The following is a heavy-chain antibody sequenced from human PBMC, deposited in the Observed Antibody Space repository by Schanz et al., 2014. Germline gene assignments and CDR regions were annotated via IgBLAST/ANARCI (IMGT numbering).Heavy chain of an antibody. CDR2: IGNGGVTI. J-gene: IGHJ2*01. Sequence: VQLVESGGGLVKPGGFLRLSCAASGFPFSDYFMAWIRQPPGRGLEWVSYIGNGGVTIYYADSVKGRFTISRDNSKNSLCLQLNSLRADDTAVYYCARNRGSGGQNWYFDLWGRGTLVTVSS. CDR3: ARNRGSGGQNWYFDL. CDR1: GFPFSDYF. D-gene: IGHD1-26*01. V-gene: IGHV3-11*01.